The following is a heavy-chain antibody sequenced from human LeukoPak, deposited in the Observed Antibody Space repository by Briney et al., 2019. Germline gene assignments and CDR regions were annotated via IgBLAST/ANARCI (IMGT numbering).Heavy chain of an antibody. Sequence: GGSLRLSCAASGFTVSSNYMSWVRQAPGKGLEWVSVIYSGGSTYYADSVKGRFTISRGNSKNTLYLQMNSLRAEDTAVYYCARDFPTVRGVIDWGQGTLVTVSS. CDR2: IYSGGST. D-gene: IGHD3-10*01. J-gene: IGHJ4*02. V-gene: IGHV3-66*01. CDR1: GFTVSSNY. CDR3: ARDFPTVRGVID.